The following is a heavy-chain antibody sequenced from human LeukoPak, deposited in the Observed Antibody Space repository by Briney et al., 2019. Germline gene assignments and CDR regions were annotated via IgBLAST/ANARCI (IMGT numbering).Heavy chain of an antibody. CDR3: ARQGFLEWSYNWFDP. CDR1: GGSISSYY. CDR2: IYYSGST. D-gene: IGHD3-3*01. Sequence: PSETLSLTCTVSGGSISSYYWSWIRQPPGKGLEWIGYIYYSGSTNYNPSLKSRVTISVDTSKNQFSLKLSSVTAADTAVYYCARQGFLEWSYNWFDPWGQGTLVTVSS. V-gene: IGHV4-59*08. J-gene: IGHJ5*02.